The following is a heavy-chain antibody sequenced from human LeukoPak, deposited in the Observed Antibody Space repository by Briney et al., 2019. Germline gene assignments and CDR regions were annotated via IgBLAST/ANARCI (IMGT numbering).Heavy chain of an antibody. V-gene: IGHV3-66*01. CDR2: IYSGGST. Sequence: GGSLRLSCAASGFTVSSNYMSWVRQAPGKGLEWVSVIYSGGSTYYADSVKGRFTISRDNSKNTLYLQMNSLRAEDTAVYYCARENLKNSGSFDYWGQGTLVTVSP. CDR1: GFTVSSNY. CDR3: ARENLKNSGSFDY. D-gene: IGHD1-26*01. J-gene: IGHJ4*02.